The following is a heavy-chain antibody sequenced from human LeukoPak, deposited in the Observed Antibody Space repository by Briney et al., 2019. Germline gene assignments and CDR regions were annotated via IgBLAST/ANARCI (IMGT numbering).Heavy chain of an antibody. D-gene: IGHD3-22*01. Sequence: ASVKGSCKASGYTFTGYYMHWVRQAPGQGLEWMGWINPNSGGTDYAQKFQGWVTMTRGTSISTAYMELSRLRSDDTAVYYCARALYDDSSGPDAFDIWGQGTMVTVSS. CDR2: INPNSGGT. J-gene: IGHJ3*02. CDR3: ARALYDDSSGPDAFDI. CDR1: GYTFTGYY. V-gene: IGHV1-2*04.